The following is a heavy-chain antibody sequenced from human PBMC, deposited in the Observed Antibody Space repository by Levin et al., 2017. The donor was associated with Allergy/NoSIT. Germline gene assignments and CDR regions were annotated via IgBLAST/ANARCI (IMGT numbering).Heavy chain of an antibody. J-gene: IGHJ4*02. CDR3: TRELGYNYGYPFDF. V-gene: IGHV3-48*02. CDR1: GFTFKNYG. Sequence: SGGSLRLSCVASGFTFKNYGMNWVRQAPGKGLEWISYIDSSSSPINYADSVKGRFTVSRDNGENSLFLQMNSLRDEDTAVYYCTRELGYNYGYPFDFWGQGTLVTVSS. CDR2: IDSSSSPI. D-gene: IGHD5-18*01.